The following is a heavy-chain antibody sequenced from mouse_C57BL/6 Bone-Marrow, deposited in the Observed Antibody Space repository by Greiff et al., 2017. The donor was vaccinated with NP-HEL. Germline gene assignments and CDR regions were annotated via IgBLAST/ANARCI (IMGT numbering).Heavy chain of an antibody. V-gene: IGHV1-80*01. Sequence: VQRVESGAELVKPGASVKISCKASGYAFSNYWMNWVKQRPGKGLEWIGQIYPGDGDTNYNGKFKDKATLTADKSSSTAYMQLSRLTSEDSAVYFCGRGAYWGQGTLVTVSA. CDR2: IYPGDGDT. CDR1: GYAFSNYW. CDR3: GRGAY. J-gene: IGHJ3*01.